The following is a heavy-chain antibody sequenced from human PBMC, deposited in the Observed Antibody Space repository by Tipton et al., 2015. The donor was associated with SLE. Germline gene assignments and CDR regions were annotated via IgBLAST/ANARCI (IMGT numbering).Heavy chain of an antibody. J-gene: IGHJ6*02. D-gene: IGHD6-13*01. CDR3: ARDPYSSSRTWYYGMDV. Sequence: SLRLSCAASGFTVSSNYMSWVRQAPGKGLEWVSVIYSGGSTYYADSVEGRFTISRDNSKNTLYLQMNSLRAEDTAVYYCARDPYSSSRTWYYGMDVWGQGTTVTVSS. V-gene: IGHV3-53*05. CDR2: IYSGGST. CDR1: GFTVSSNY.